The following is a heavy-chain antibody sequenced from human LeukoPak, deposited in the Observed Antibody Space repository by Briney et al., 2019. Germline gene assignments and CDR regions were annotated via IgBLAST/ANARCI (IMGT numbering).Heavy chain of an antibody. CDR1: GGSISSYY. J-gene: IGHJ4*02. D-gene: IGHD6-19*01. Sequence: SETLSLTCTVSGGSISSYYWNWIRQPPGKGLEWIWYIYYSGSTNYNPSLKSRVTISLDTSRNQFSLKLSSVTAADTAVYYCARGSSGWYSHLGYWGQGTLVTVSS. CDR3: ARGSSGWYSHLGY. V-gene: IGHV4-59*01. CDR2: IYYSGST.